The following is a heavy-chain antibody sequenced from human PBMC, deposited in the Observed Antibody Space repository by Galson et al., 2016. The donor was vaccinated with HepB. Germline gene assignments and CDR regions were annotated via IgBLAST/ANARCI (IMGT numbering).Heavy chain of an antibody. CDR2: TYYRSRWYD. V-gene: IGHV6-1*01. CDR3: ARDPGYCSGGNCYPDSYFDL. CDR1: GDSVSSNNAA. Sequence: CAISGDSVSSNNAAWNWIRQSPPRGLEGLGRTYYRSRWYDDYAVSVKSRIIINADTSKNGCSLHLSSVTPEDTAVYYCARDPGYCSGGNCYPDSYFDLWGRGTLVTVSS. J-gene: IGHJ2*01. D-gene: IGHD2-15*01.